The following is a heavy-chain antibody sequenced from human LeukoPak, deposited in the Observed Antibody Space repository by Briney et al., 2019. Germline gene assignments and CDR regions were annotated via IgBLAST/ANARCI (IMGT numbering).Heavy chain of an antibody. CDR2: ISVSGNT. CDR3: AKAPVTTCSGAYCYPFDH. V-gene: IGHV3-23*01. Sequence: GGSLRLSCAASGFTLSSYAMSWLRQGPGKGLEWVSAISVSGNTYHADSVKGRFTISRDSSKNTLYLQMNSLRAGDAAVYYCAKAPVTTCSGAYCYPFDHWSQGTLVTVSS. CDR1: GFTLSSYA. D-gene: IGHD2-15*01. J-gene: IGHJ4*02.